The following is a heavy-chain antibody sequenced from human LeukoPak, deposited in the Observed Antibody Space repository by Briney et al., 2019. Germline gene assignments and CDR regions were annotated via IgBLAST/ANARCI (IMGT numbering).Heavy chain of an antibody. D-gene: IGHD7-27*01. V-gene: IGHV3-9*01. CDR2: VSWNSGTI. CDR1: GFTFGAYS. CDR3: AKGNWGSPFDS. Sequence: GGSLRPSCAASGFTFGAYSMHWVRQVPGKELEWVSGVSWNSGTIDYVDSVRGRFTISRDNAKSSLYLQMNSLRADDTALYYCAKGNWGSPFDSWRQGTLVAVSS. J-gene: IGHJ4*02.